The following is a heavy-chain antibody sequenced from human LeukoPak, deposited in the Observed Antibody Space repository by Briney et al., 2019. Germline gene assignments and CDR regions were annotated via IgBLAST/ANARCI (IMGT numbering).Heavy chain of an antibody. D-gene: IGHD6-13*01. CDR1: GYTFTSYY. J-gene: IGHJ4*02. CDR3: ARDLGRSYNPGIAAAGLEY. CDR2: INPSGGST. Sequence: GASVKVSCKASGYTFTSYYMHWVRQAPGQGLEWMGIINPSGGSTSYAQKFQGRVTMTRDTSTSTVYMELSSLRSEDTAVYYCARDLGRSYNPGIAAAGLEYWGQGTLVPVSS. V-gene: IGHV1-46*01.